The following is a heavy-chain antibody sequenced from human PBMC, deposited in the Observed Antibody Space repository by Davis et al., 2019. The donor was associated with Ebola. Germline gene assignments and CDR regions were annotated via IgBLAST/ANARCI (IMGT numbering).Heavy chain of an antibody. V-gene: IGHV3-20*01. CDR2: IIWNGGSR. D-gene: IGHD3-10*01. Sequence: GGSPRLSCAASGFTFADYGMSWVRQAPGKGLEWVSGIIWNGGSRGYADSVKGRFTISRDNAKNSLYLQMNSLRVEDTAFYHCARGGYGSSVPDYWGQGTLVTVSS. CDR1: GFTFADYG. J-gene: IGHJ4*02. CDR3: ARGGYGSSVPDY.